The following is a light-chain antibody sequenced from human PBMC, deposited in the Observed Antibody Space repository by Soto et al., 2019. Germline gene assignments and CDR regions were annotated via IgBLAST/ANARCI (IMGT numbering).Light chain of an antibody. CDR1: SSDVGGYNY. J-gene: IGLJ2*01. CDR3: SSYTSSSTLGV. V-gene: IGLV2-14*01. Sequence: QSALTLPASVSGSPGQSITISCTGTSSDVGGYNYVSWYQQHPGKAPKLMIYDVSNRPSGVSNRFSGSKSGNTASLTISGLQAEDEADYYCSSYTSSSTLGVFGGGTKLTVL. CDR2: DVS.